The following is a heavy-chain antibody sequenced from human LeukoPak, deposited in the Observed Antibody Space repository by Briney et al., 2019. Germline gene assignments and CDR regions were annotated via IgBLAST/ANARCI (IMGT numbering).Heavy chain of an antibody. CDR3: ARDGITIFGVPNIGDYYYYMDV. J-gene: IGHJ6*03. Sequence: PSETLSLTCTVSGGSIVSGGYYWSWIRQPPGKGLEWIGYIYHSGSTYYNPSLKSRVTISVDRSKNQFSLKLYSVTAADTAVYYCARDGITIFGVPNIGDYYYYMDVWGKGTTVTVSS. D-gene: IGHD3-3*01. CDR2: IYHSGST. CDR1: GGSIVSGGYY. V-gene: IGHV4-30-2*01.